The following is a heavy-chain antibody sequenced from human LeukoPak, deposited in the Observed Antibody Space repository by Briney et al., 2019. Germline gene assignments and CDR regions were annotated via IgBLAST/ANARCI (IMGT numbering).Heavy chain of an antibody. Sequence: SETLSLTCTVSGGAVSSGNYYWSWIRQPPGKGLEWIGYIYYSGSTNYNPSLKSRVTMSVDTSKNQFSLKLTSVTAADTAVYYCARRSGYSPNWFDPWGQGTLVTVSS. V-gene: IGHV4-61*01. CDR3: ARRSGYSPNWFDP. CDR2: IYYSGST. CDR1: GGAVSSGNYY. D-gene: IGHD3-3*01. J-gene: IGHJ5*02.